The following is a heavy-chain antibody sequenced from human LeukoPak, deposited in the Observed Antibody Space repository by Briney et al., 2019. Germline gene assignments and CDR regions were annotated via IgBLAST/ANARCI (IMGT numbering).Heavy chain of an antibody. J-gene: IGHJ4*02. CDR1: GGSISSGGYY. D-gene: IGHD3-10*01. Sequence: SETLSHTCTVSGGSISSGGYYWSWIRQHPGKGLEWIGYIYYSGSTYYNPSLKSRVTISVDTSKNQFSLKLSSVTAADTAVYYCARVGRITMVRGVIEQFDYWGQGTLVTVSS. CDR2: IYYSGST. V-gene: IGHV4-31*03. CDR3: ARVGRITMVRGVIEQFDY.